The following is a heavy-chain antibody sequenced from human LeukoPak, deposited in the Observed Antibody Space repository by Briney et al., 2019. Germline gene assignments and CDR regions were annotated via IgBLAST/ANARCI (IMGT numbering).Heavy chain of an antibody. CDR1: GGSFSGYY. J-gene: IGHJ6*04. CDR2: INHRGST. CDR3: AKSLYGSGSYYNWFDP. Sequence: SETLSLTCAVYGGSFSGYYWSWIRQPPGKGLEWIGEINHRGSTYYNPSLKSRVTISVDTSKNQFSLKLSSVTAADTAVYYCAKSLYGSGSYYNWFDPWGKGTTVTISS. V-gene: IGHV4-34*01. D-gene: IGHD3-10*01.